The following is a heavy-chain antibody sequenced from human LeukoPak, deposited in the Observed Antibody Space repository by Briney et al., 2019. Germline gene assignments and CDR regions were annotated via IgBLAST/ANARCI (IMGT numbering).Heavy chain of an antibody. CDR2: IWFDGSKD. CDR3: ARGLGGSGSYFLTFDY. D-gene: IGHD1-26*01. V-gene: IGHV3-33*01. J-gene: IGHJ4*02. Sequence: PGGSLRLSCAASGFAFSTYVMHWVRQAPGKGLEWVAIIWFDGSKDYHADSVKGRFTISRDNSRNTLFLQMDSLRVEDTALYYCARGLGGSGSYFLTFDYWGQGTLVTVSS. CDR1: GFAFSTYV.